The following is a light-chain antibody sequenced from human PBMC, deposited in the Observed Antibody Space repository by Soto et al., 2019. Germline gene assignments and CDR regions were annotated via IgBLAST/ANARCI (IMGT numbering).Light chain of an antibody. CDR1: SSDVGGYNY. J-gene: IGLJ2*01. Sequence: QSALTQPPSASGSPGQSVTISCTGTSSDVGGYNYVSWFQQHPGKAPKLMIDEVSKRPSGVPDRFSGSKSGNTASLTVSGLQAEDEAYYYCPSFAGRHNLVFGGGAK. CDR3: PSFAGRHNLV. CDR2: EVS. V-gene: IGLV2-8*01.